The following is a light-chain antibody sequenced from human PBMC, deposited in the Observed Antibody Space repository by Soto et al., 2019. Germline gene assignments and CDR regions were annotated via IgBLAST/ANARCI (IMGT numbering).Light chain of an antibody. V-gene: IGKV3-15*01. CDR2: GAS. J-gene: IGKJ2*01. Sequence: EVVMTQSPATLSVSPGERATLSCRASQRVSSNLAWYQQKPGQAPKLLIYGASTRATGLPARFSGSGSGTEFTLTISSLQSEDFAVYYCQPYNNWPYTFGQGTKLDIK. CDR3: QPYNNWPYT. CDR1: QRVSSN.